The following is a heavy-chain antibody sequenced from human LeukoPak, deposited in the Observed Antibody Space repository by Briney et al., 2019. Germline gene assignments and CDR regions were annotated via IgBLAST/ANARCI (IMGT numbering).Heavy chain of an antibody. CDR3: AKDWGSGWYGAEYFQH. CDR2: ISWNSGSI. CDR1: GFTFDDYA. J-gene: IGHJ1*01. D-gene: IGHD6-19*01. V-gene: IGHV3-9*01. Sequence: GGSLRLSCAASGFTFDDYAMHWVRQAPGKGLEWASGISWNSGSIGYADSVKGRFTISRDNAKNSLYLQMNSLRAEDTALYYCAKDWGSGWYGAEYFQHWGQGTLVTVSS.